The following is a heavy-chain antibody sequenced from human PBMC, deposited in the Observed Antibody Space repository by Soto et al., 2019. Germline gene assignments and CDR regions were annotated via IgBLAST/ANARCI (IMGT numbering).Heavy chain of an antibody. CDR2: IIPIFGTA. D-gene: IGHD2-2*01. J-gene: IGHJ5*02. CDR1: GYTFSSYA. Sequence: ASVKVSCKASGYTFSSYAISWVRQAPGQGLEWMGGIIPIFGTANYAQKFQGRVTITADKSTSTAYMELSSLRSEDTAVYYCARDFHCSSTSCYVFDPWGQGTLVTVSS. CDR3: ARDFHCSSTSCYVFDP. V-gene: IGHV1-69*06.